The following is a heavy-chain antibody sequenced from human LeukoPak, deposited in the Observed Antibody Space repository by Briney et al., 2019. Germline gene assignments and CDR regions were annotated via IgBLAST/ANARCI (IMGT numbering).Heavy chain of an antibody. V-gene: IGHV4-39*07. J-gene: IGHJ4*02. CDR3: ARGGYYDILTGYYTPYYFDY. D-gene: IGHD3-9*01. CDR2: IYYSGST. CDR1: GGSISSSSYY. Sequence: SETLSLTCTVSGGSISSSSYYWGWIRQPPGKGLEWIGSIYYSGSTYYNPSLKSRVTISVDTSKNQFSLKLISVTAADTAVYYCARGGYYDILTGYYTPYYFDYWGQGTLVTVSS.